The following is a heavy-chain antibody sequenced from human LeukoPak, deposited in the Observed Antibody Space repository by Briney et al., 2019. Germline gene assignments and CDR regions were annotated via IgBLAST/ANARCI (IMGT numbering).Heavy chain of an antibody. J-gene: IGHJ6*03. CDR1: GGSFSGYY. CDR2: INHSGST. D-gene: IGHD2-2*01. CDR3: ARGPKDIVVVPAAPGNYYREV. V-gene: IGHV4-34*01. Sequence: SETLSLTCAVYGGSFSGYYWSWIRQPPGKGLEWIGEINHSGSTNYNPSLKSRVTISVDTSKNRFSLKLSSVTAADTAVYYCARGPKDIVVVPAAPGNYYREVWGKGTTFTAPS.